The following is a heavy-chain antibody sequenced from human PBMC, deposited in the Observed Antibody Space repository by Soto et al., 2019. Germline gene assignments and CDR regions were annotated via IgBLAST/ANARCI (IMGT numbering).Heavy chain of an antibody. CDR3: ARGLDIVVVPAAVWVFDY. Sequence: EVQLVESGGGLVKPGESLRLSCAASGFTFNSYSMNWVRQAPGKGLEWVSSISSSSSYIYYADSVKGRFTISRDNAKNSLYLQMNSLRAEDTAVYYCARGLDIVVVPAAVWVFDYWGQGTLVTVSS. CDR1: GFTFNSYS. J-gene: IGHJ4*02. CDR2: ISSSSSYI. V-gene: IGHV3-21*01. D-gene: IGHD2-2*01.